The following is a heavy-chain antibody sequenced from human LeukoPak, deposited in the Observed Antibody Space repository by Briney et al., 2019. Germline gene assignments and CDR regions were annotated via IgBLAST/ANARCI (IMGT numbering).Heavy chain of an antibody. CDR2: ISGSGGST. J-gene: IGHJ6*03. V-gene: IGHV3-23*01. CDR1: GFTFSSYA. Sequence: GGSLRLSCAASGFTFSSYAMSWVRQAPGKGLEWVSAISGSGGSTYYADSVKGRFTLSRDNAKNSLYLQMNSLRAEDTAVYYCARSPYYYYYYYMDVWGKGTTVTISS. CDR3: ARSPYYYYYYYMDV.